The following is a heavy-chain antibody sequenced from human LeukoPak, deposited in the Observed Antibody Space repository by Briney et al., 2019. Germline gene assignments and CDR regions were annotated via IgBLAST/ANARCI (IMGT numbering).Heavy chain of an antibody. CDR2: ISSSSSYI. CDR3: AREGYCSGGSCYSPLNYFDY. V-gene: IGHV3-21*01. D-gene: IGHD2-15*01. J-gene: IGHJ4*02. CDR1: GFTFSSYS. Sequence: GGSLRLSCAASGFTFSSYSMNWVRQAPGKGLEWVLSISSSSSYIYYADSVKGRFTISRDNAKNSLYLQMNSLRAEDTAVYYCAREGYCSGGSCYSPLNYFDYWGQGTLVTVSS.